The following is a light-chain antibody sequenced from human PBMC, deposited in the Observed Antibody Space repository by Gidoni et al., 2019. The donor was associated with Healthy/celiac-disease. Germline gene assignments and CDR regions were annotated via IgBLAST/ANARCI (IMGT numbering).Light chain of an antibody. CDR2: DAS. CDR3: QQRSNWPPWT. J-gene: IGKJ2*02. Sequence: EIVLTQSQATLFLSPGERATLSCRASQSVSSYLAWYQQKPGQAPRLLIYDASNRATGIPARFSGSGSGTDFTLTISSLEPEDFAVYYCQQRSNWPPWTFXQXTKLEIK. CDR1: QSVSSY. V-gene: IGKV3-11*01.